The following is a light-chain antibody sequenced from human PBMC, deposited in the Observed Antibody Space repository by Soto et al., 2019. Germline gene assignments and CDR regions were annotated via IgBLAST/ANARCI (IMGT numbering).Light chain of an antibody. CDR3: QQYGSSPYT. V-gene: IGKV3-20*01. CDR1: QSVSSSY. CDR2: GAS. J-gene: IGKJ2*01. Sequence: EIVLTQSPGTLSLSPGERATLSCRASQSVSSSYLAWYQQKTGQAPRLLIYGASSRATGIPERFSGSGSGTDFTLTISRLEPEDFAAYYCQQYGSSPYTFGQGTKLEIK.